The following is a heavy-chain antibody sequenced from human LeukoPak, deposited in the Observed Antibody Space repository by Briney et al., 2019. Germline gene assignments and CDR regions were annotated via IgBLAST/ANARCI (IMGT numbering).Heavy chain of an antibody. CDR3: ARDDYRGVTNFDP. V-gene: IGHV4-59*01. CDR2: ISYTGST. J-gene: IGHJ5*02. D-gene: IGHD3-10*01. CDR1: GGSISPYF. Sequence: KSSETLSLTCTVSGGSISPYFWSWIRQPPGKGLEWIGYISYTGSTNYNPSLKSRVTISVDTSKNQFSLQLTSETAADTAVYYCARDDYRGVTNFDPWGQGTLVTVSS.